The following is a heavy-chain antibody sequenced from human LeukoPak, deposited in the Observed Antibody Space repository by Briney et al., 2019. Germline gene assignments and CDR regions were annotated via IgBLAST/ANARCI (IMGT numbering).Heavy chain of an antibody. J-gene: IGHJ4*02. Sequence: PSETLSLTCAVSGGSISSGGYSWSWIRQPPGKGLEWIGYIYHSGSTYYNPSLKSRVTISVDTSKNQFSLKLSSVTAADTAVYYCARSGWFGELYEKYYFDYWGQGTLVTVSS. CDR3: ARSGWFGELYEKYYFDY. CDR1: GGSISSGGYS. V-gene: IGHV4-30-2*01. CDR2: IYHSGST. D-gene: IGHD3-10*01.